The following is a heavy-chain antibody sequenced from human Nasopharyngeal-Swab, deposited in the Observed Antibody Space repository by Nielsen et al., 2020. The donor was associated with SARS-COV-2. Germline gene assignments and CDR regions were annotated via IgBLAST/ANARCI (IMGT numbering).Heavy chain of an antibody. J-gene: IGHJ3*02. CDR1: GGTFSSYA. Sequence: SVKVSCKASGGTFSSYAVSWVRQAPGQGLEWMGGIIPIFGTANYAQKFQGRVTITADESTSTAYMELSSLRSEDTAVYYCASLGSMVQDAFDIWGQGTMVTVSS. V-gene: IGHV1-69*13. CDR2: IIPIFGTA. D-gene: IGHD4/OR15-4a*01. CDR3: ASLGSMVQDAFDI.